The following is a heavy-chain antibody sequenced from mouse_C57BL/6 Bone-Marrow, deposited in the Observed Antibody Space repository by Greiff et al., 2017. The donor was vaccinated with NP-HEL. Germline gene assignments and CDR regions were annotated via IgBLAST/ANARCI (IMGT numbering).Heavy chain of an antibody. V-gene: IGHV10-1*01. CDR1: GFSFNTYA. J-gene: IGHJ2*01. Sequence: EVKLMESGGGLVQPKGSLKLSCAASGFSFNTYAMNWVRQAPGKGLEWVARIRSKSNNYATYYADSVKDRFTISRDDSESMLYLQMNNLKTEDTAMYYCVRHGYYGDYWGQGTTLTVSS. D-gene: IGHD2-3*01. CDR3: VRHGYYGDY. CDR2: IRSKSNNYAT.